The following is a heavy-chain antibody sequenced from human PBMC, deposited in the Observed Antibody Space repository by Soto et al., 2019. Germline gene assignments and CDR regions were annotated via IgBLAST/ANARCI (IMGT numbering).Heavy chain of an antibody. J-gene: IGHJ4*02. CDR2: IYYDGST. Sequence: SETLSLTCTVSGGSINSNNYYWAWIRQPPGKGQAWIASIYYDGSTYYNPSLKSRVSISVDTSKNHFSLKLSSATAADTAVYYCAKVVVAATRHTDFDSWGQGTLVTVSS. D-gene: IGHD2-15*01. CDR1: GGSINSNNYY. V-gene: IGHV4-39*02. CDR3: AKVVVAATRHTDFDS.